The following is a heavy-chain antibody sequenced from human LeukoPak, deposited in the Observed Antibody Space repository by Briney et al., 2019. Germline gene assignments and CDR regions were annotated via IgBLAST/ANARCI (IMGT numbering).Heavy chain of an antibody. CDR1: GGSFSGYY. D-gene: IGHD3-10*01. CDR3: ARVGNYGSGSWYFDL. Sequence: PSETLSLTCAVYGGSFSGYYWSWIRLPPGKGLEWIGEVTHSGSTNHNPSLKSRVTISIDTSKNQFSLKLSSVTAADTAIYYCARVGNYGSGSWYFDLWGRGTLVTVSS. J-gene: IGHJ2*01. V-gene: IGHV4-34*01. CDR2: VTHSGST.